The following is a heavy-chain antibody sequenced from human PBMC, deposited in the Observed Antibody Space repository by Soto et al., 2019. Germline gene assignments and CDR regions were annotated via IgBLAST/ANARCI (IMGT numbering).Heavy chain of an antibody. Sequence: GSVKVSCKASGYTFTNYAIHGVRQDPGQRLEWMGWINTGNGNTRYSQKFQGRITLTRDTTASTVYMELSSLRSEDTAVYYCARRLYYDTLTFYFDYWGQGTLVTVSS. V-gene: IGHV1-3*04. D-gene: IGHD3-22*01. CDR1: GYTFTNYA. J-gene: IGHJ4*02. CDR2: INTGNGNT. CDR3: ARRLYYDTLTFYFDY.